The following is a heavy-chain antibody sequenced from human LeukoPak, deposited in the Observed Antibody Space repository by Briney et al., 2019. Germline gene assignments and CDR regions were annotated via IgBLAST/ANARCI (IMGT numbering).Heavy chain of an antibody. J-gene: IGHJ4*02. V-gene: IGHV3-23*01. D-gene: IGHD3-22*01. CDR3: AKDRNFYDSSGYYYGDY. CDR1: GFTFSNYG. CDR2: ISGGGGST. Sequence: GGSLRLSCAASGFTFSNYGMSWVRQAPGKGLEWVSAISGGGGSTYYADSVKGRFTISRDNSKNTLYLQMNSRRAEDTAIYYCAKDRNFYDSSGYYYGDYWGQGTLVTVSS.